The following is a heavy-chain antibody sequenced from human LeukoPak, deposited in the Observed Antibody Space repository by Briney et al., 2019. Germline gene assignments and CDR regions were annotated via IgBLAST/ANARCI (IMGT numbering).Heavy chain of an antibody. CDR1: GFSFRTSD. D-gene: IGHD6-13*01. CDR3: TREGRSSNWADWYFDL. J-gene: IGHJ2*01. Sequence: GGSLRLSCAASGFSFRTSDMHWVRQAPGKGLERVSAIGTVGDTYYPGSVKGRFTISRDDAKNSLYLQMDNLRAGDTAIYYCTREGRSSNWADWYFDLWGRGTLVTVSS. CDR2: IGTVGDT. V-gene: IGHV3-13*01.